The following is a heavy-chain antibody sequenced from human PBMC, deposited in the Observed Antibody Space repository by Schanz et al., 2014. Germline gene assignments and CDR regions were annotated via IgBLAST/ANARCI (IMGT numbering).Heavy chain of an antibody. J-gene: IGHJ4*02. D-gene: IGHD4-4*01. CDR3: ASADYTNYFDY. CDR2: ISYDGRSK. V-gene: IGHV3-30*04. Sequence: VDLVESGGGLVQPGGSLRLSCSASGFTFSRFAMHWVRQAPGKGLEWVAVISYDGRSKDYADSVKGRFTISRDNSKNTVFLQMNSLRGEDTAVYYCASADYTNYFDYWGQGTLVTVSS. CDR1: GFTFSRFA.